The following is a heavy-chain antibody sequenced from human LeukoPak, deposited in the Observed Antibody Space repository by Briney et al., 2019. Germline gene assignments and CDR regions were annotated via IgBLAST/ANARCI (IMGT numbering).Heavy chain of an antibody. D-gene: IGHD4-17*01. Sequence: SETLSLTCTASGGSISSYDWNWIRQPPGKGLEWIGRIYTSGSTNYNPSLKSRVTMSVDTSKNQFSLKLSSVTAADTAVYYCARESRYGDYVKYWGQGTLVTVSS. CDR2: IYTSGST. V-gene: IGHV4-4*07. CDR1: GGSISSYD. J-gene: IGHJ4*02. CDR3: ARESRYGDYVKY.